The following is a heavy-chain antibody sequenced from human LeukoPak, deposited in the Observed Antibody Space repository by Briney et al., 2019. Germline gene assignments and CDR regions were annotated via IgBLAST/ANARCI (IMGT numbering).Heavy chain of an antibody. V-gene: IGHV3-23*01. CDR1: GFTFSSYA. D-gene: IGHD2-2*01. J-gene: IGHJ3*02. CDR2: ISGSGGST. CDR3: AKVPSIVVVPAARGVAFDI. Sequence: PGGSLRLSCAASGFTFSSYAMSWVRQAPGNGLEWVSAISGSGGSTYYADSVKGRFTISRDNSKNTLYLQMNSLRAEDTAVYYCAKVPSIVVVPAARGVAFDIWGQGTMVTVSS.